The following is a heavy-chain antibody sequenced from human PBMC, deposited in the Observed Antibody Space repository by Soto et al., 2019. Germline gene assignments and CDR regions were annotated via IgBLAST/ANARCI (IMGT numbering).Heavy chain of an antibody. V-gene: IGHV4-34*01. CDR1: GGSFSGYY. Sequence: PSETLSLTCAVYGGSFSGYYWSWIRQPPGKGLEWIGEINHSGSTNYNPSLKSRVTISVDTSKNQFSLKLSSVTAADTAVYYCARASMVRGVISIRKYNRYDPWGQGTLVTVSA. J-gene: IGHJ5*02. CDR3: ARASMVRGVISIRKYNRYDP. D-gene: IGHD3-10*01. CDR2: INHSGST.